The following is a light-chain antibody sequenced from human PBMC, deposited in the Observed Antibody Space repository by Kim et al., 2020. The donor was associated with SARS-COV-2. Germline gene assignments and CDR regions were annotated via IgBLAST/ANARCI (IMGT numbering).Light chain of an antibody. Sequence: SLSPGERATRSCRASQSVAATSLAWYQQKPGQPPSLLIYHTSTRATAIPDRFSGSGSGTDFTLTISRLEPADFAVYYCQQYHTPPTFGQGTKLEI. J-gene: IGKJ2*01. V-gene: IGKV3-20*01. CDR3: QQYHTPPT. CDR1: QSVAATS. CDR2: HTS.